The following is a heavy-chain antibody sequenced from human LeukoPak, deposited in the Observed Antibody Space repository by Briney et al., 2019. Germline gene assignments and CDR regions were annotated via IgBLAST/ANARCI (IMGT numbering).Heavy chain of an antibody. CDR1: GGSISSSNR. CDR3: AESRGLGCFDY. J-gene: IGHJ4*02. V-gene: IGHV4-4*02. CDR2: IYHSGST. Sequence: TSETLSLTCAVSGGSISSSNRWSWVRQPPGKGLEWIGEIYHSGSTNYNPSLKSRVTISVDTSKNQFSLKLSSVTAADTAVYYCAESRGLGCFDYWGQGTLVTVPS.